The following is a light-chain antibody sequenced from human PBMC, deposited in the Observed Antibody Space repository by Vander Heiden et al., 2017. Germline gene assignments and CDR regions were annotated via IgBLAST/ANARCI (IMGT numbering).Light chain of an antibody. CDR1: HGISSY. Sequence: AIRMTQSPSSSSASTGERVTISCRASHGISSYLAWYQQKPGKAPKLLIYAASTLQSGVPSRFSGSGSGTDFTLTISCLQSEDFATYYCQQYYSYPLTFGQGTKVEIK. J-gene: IGKJ1*01. CDR2: AAS. V-gene: IGKV1-8*01. CDR3: QQYYSYPLT.